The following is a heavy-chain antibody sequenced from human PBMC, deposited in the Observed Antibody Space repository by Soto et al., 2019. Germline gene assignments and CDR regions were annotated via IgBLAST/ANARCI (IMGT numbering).Heavy chain of an antibody. J-gene: IGHJ4*02. D-gene: IGHD6-19*01. CDR2: IYHSGST. Sequence: PSETLSLTCAVSGGSISTSNWWSWVRQPPGKGLEWIGEIYHSGSTNYNPSLKSRVTISVDKSKNQFSLNLNSMTAADTAVYYCARVGAVAGTFGSPPDYWGQGTLVTVSS. CDR1: GGSISTSNW. CDR3: ARVGAVAGTFGSPPDY. V-gene: IGHV4-4*02.